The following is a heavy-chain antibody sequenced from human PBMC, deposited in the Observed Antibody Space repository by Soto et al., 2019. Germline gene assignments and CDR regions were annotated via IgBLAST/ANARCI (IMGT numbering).Heavy chain of an antibody. V-gene: IGHV3-33*03. CDR1: GFTISTHG. CDR3: AAATTWNFHFPY. Sequence: QAQLVESGGGVVQPGTSLRLSCAASGFTISTHGMHWVRQAPGKGLEWLANIWYDGSNKFYAESLKGRFSISKDNSKNTLFLPMSSLRAEDTAVYYCAAATTWNFHFPYWGQGTQVTVSS. CDR2: IWYDGSNK. J-gene: IGHJ4*02. D-gene: IGHD1-7*01.